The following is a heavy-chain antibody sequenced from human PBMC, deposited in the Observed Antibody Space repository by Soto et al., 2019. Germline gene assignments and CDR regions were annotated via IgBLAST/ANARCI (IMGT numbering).Heavy chain of an antibody. V-gene: IGHV3-48*02. Sequence: GGSLRLSCAASGFTFSYYSMNWVRQAPGKGLEWVSYISSSGTTIYADSVKGRFTISRDNAKNSLYLQMNSLRDEDTAVYYCARDYRERAVDVWGQGTTVTVSS. CDR1: GFTFSYYS. D-gene: IGHD1-1*01. CDR3: ARDYRERAVDV. J-gene: IGHJ6*02. CDR2: ISSSGTTI.